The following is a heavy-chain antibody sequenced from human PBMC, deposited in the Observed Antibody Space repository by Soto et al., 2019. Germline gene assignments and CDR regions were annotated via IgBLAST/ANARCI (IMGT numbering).Heavy chain of an antibody. D-gene: IGHD1-20*01. CDR1: GGSISSYY. CDR2: IYYSGIT. V-gene: IGHV4-59*01. J-gene: IGHJ6*02. CDR3: ARYKSNYYYGMDV. Sequence: PSETLSLTCTVSGGSISSYYWSWTRQPPGKGLEWIGYIYYSGITNYNPSLKSRVTISVDTSKNQFSLKLSSVTAADSAVYYCARYKSNYYYGMDVWGQGTTVT.